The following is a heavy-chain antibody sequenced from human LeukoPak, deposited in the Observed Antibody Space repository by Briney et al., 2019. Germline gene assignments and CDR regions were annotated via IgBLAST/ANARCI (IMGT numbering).Heavy chain of an antibody. D-gene: IGHD1-1*01. V-gene: IGHV4-34*01. CDR3: ARGTTISETVYFDY. CDR2: IKHGGDT. CDR1: GGSFSSYY. Sequence: SPSLSLARAVYGGSFSSYYWRWTRQSPGKGLEWLVEIKHGGDTTYNPSGKSRASISVNTSKTQFFLRVTSLTTTGTAVTYCARGTTISETVYFDYWGEGTLLTVSS. J-gene: IGHJ4*02.